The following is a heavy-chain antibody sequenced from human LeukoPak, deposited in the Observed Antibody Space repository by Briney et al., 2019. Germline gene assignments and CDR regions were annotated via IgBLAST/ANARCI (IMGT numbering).Heavy chain of an antibody. CDR1: GYTFTSYG. Sequence: ASVKVSRKASGYTFTSYGISWVRQAPGQGLEWMGWISAYNGNTNYAQKLQGRVTMTTDTSTSTAYMELRSLRSDDTAVYYCARIFWSGYFGPIDYWGQGTLVTVSS. D-gene: IGHD3-3*01. CDR3: ARIFWSGYFGPIDY. CDR2: ISAYNGNT. J-gene: IGHJ4*02. V-gene: IGHV1-18*01.